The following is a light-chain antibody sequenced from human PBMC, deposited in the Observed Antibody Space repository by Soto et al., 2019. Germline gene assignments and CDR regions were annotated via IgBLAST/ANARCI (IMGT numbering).Light chain of an antibody. CDR1: QNVGNY. V-gene: IGKV3-11*01. J-gene: IGKJ3*01. CDR3: QQRADWPIT. CDR2: DSS. Sequence: EILLTKSPGSPSLFHGERATLSCRASQNVGNYLAWYQEKPGQAPRLLTSDSSNRATGIPARFSGSGSGTDFTLTISGLEPDDFALYFCQQRADWPITSGPGTKVD.